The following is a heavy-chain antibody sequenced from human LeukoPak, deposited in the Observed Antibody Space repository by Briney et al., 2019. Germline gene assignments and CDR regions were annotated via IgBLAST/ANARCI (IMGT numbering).Heavy chain of an antibody. CDR1: GGSISSSSYY. Sequence: SETLSLTCTVSGGSISSSSYYWGWIRQPPGKGLEWIGSIYYSGSTYYNPSLKSRVTISVDTSKNQFSLKLSSVTAADTAVYYCARNPTIQLWPDPGIYFDYWGQGTLVTVSS. CDR3: ARNPTIQLWPDPGIYFDY. J-gene: IGHJ4*02. V-gene: IGHV4-39*07. D-gene: IGHD5-18*01. CDR2: IYYSGST.